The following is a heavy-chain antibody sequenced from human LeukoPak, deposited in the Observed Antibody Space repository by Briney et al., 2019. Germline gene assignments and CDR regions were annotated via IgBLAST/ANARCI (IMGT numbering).Heavy chain of an antibody. J-gene: IGHJ4*02. V-gene: IGHV1-2*02. D-gene: IGHD6-19*01. CDR1: GYTFTGYY. CDR2: INPNTGGT. CDR3: ARDVLLAVPALDY. Sequence: ASVKVSCKASGYTFTGYYMHWVRQAPGRGLEWMGWINPNTGGTNYAQKFQGRVTMTRDTSISTAYMELSGLRSDDTAMYYCARDVLLAVPALDYWGQGTLVTVSS.